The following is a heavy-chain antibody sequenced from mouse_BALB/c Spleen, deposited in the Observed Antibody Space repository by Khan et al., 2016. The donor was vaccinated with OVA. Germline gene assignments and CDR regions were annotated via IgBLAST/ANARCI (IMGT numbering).Heavy chain of an antibody. CDR1: GYSITSGYF. V-gene: IGHV3-6*02. CDR3: ARGGSSGPAWLTY. J-gene: IGHJ3*01. Sequence: EVQLQESGPGLVTPSQFLSLTCSVTGYSITSGYFWNWIRQFPGNNLEWMGYIRYAGTSNYNPSLKNRISITRDTSKNQFFLKLNSVTPEDTATYYWARGGSSGPAWLTYWGQGTLVTVSA. D-gene: IGHD3-1*01. CDR2: IRYAGTS.